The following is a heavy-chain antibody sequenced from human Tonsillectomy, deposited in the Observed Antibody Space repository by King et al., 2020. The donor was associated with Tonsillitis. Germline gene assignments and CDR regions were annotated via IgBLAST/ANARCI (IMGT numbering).Heavy chain of an antibody. D-gene: IGHD4-23*01. CDR3: ARFDDGGTNNWFDP. CDR2: IYYSGST. CDR1: GDSISSYY. J-gene: IGHJ5*02. V-gene: IGHV4-59*01. Sequence: VQLQESGPGLVKPSETLSLTCTVSGDSISSYYWSWIRQPPGKGLEWIGYIYYSGSTNYNPSLKSRVTISVDMSKNQFSLRLSSVTAADAAVYYCARFDDGGTNNWFDPWGQGTLVTVSS.